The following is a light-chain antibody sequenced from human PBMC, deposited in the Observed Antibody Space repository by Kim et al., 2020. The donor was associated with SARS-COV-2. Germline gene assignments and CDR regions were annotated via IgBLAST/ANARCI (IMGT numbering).Light chain of an antibody. Sequence: NFMLTQPHSVSESPGKTVTISCTRSGGSIASNYVQWYQHRPGSSPITVMYEDNQRPSGVPDRFSGSIDSSSNSASLTISGLKNADEGDYYCQSYDSDNNWVFGGGTQLTVL. CDR1: GGSIASNY. V-gene: IGLV6-57*01. J-gene: IGLJ3*02. CDR2: EDN. CDR3: QSYDSDNNWV.